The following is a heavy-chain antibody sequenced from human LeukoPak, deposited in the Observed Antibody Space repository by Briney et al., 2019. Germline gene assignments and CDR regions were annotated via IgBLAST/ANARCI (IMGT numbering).Heavy chain of an antibody. V-gene: IGHV4-34*01. D-gene: IGHD6-13*01. CDR3: ARSSSWPPNFDY. J-gene: IGHJ4*02. CDR1: GGSFSGYY. Sequence: SETLSLTCAVYGGSFSGYYWSWIRQPPGKGLEWIGEINHSGSTNYNPSLKSRVTISVDTSKNQFSLKLSSVTAADTAVYYCARSSSWPPNFDYWGQGTLVTVSS. CDR2: INHSGST.